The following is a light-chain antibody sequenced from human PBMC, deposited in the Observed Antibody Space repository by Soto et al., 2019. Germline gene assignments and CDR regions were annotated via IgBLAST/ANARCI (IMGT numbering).Light chain of an antibody. CDR2: GNN. CDR1: RSNIGAYD. Sequence: QSVLTQPPSLSGAPGQTVTISCTGTRSNIGAYDVHWYQQIPGTAPKLLIYGNNNRPSGVPDRFSGSKSGNSASLAITGLQADDEADYYCQSFENNLSGSVFGGGTKVTVL. V-gene: IGLV1-40*01. J-gene: IGLJ3*02. CDR3: QSFENNLSGSV.